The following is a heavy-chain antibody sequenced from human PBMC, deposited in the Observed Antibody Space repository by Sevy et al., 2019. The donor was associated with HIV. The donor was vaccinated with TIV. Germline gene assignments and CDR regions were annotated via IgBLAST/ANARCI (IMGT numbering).Heavy chain of an antibody. D-gene: IGHD6-13*01. CDR3: ARGGPNQQQVDYFDY. CDR1: GGSMNNFY. V-gene: IGHV4-59*01. Sequence: SETLSLTCSISGGSMNNFYWNWIRQPPGKGLEWIGYIYYTGNRDSKSSLKSRLTISIDRPKNQFSLRLTSLTAADTAAYYCARGGPNQQQVDYFDYWVRGTLVTVSS. J-gene: IGHJ4*02. CDR2: IYYTGNR.